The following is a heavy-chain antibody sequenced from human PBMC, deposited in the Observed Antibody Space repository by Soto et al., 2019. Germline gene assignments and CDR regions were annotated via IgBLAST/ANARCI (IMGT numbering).Heavy chain of an antibody. D-gene: IGHD2-8*01. CDR1: GGTFSSYA. Sequence: SVKIYCTASGGTFSSYAISWVRQAPGQGLEWMGGIIPIFGTANYAQKFQGRVTITADESTSTAYMELSSLRSEDTAVYYCARDLSVHYYYYGMDVWGQGTTVTVSS. V-gene: IGHV1-69*13. CDR2: IIPIFGTA. J-gene: IGHJ6*02. CDR3: ARDLSVHYYYYGMDV.